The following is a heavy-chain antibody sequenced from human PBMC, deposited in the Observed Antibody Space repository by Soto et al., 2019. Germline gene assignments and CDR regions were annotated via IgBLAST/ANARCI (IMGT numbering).Heavy chain of an antibody. J-gene: IGHJ4*02. CDR2: ISGSGGST. CDR1: GFTFSSYA. V-gene: IGHV3-23*01. CDR3: AKYGCSGGSCDLDY. Sequence: EVQLLESGGGMVQPGGSLRLSCAASGFTFSSYAMSWVRQAPGKGLEWVSAISGSGGSTYYADSVKGRFTISRDNSKNTLYLQMNSLRAEDTAVYYCAKYGCSGGSCDLDYWGQGTLVTVSS. D-gene: IGHD2-15*01.